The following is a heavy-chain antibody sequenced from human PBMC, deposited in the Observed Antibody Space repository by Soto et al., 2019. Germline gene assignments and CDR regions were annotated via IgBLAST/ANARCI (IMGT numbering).Heavy chain of an antibody. Sequence: ASVKVSCKASGYTFTSSGISWVRQAPGQGLEWMGWISAYNGNTNYAQKLQGRVTMTTDTSTSTAYMELRSLRSDDTAVYYCARDSPWDIVVVPAAHGFDYWGQGTLVTVSS. CDR1: GYTFTSSG. D-gene: IGHD2-2*01. CDR2: ISAYNGNT. J-gene: IGHJ4*02. CDR3: ARDSPWDIVVVPAAHGFDY. V-gene: IGHV1-18*01.